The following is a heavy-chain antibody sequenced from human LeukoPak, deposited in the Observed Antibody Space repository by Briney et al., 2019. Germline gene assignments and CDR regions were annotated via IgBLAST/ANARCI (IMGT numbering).Heavy chain of an antibody. V-gene: IGHV4-59*01. J-gene: IGHJ4*02. CDR3: ARWNSSWSLDY. Sequence: SETLSLTCAVSGDSISNYYWSWIRQPPGKGLEWIGYIYYSGSTNYNPSLKSRVTISVDTSKNQFSLKLSSVTAADTAVYYCARWNSSWSLDYWGQGTLVTVSS. D-gene: IGHD6-13*01. CDR1: GDSISNYY. CDR2: IYYSGST.